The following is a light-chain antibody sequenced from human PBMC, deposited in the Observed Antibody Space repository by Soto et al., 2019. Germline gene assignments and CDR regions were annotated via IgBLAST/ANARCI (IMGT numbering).Light chain of an antibody. CDR3: SSHAGNNTGV. CDR1: SSDVGAYKY. Sequence: QSALAQPPAASGSPGQSVTISCTGTSSDVGAYKYVSWYQQHPGKAPKLLIYEVSQRPSGVPDRFSGSKSGNTASLTVSGLQAEDEADYYCSSHAGNNTGVSGGGTELTVL. J-gene: IGLJ3*02. CDR2: EVS. V-gene: IGLV2-8*01.